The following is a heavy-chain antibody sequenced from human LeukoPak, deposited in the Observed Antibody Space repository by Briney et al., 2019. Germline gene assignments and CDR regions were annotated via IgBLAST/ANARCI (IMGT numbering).Heavy chain of an antibody. D-gene: IGHD3-22*01. CDR2: IYYSGST. V-gene: IGHV4-39*01. CDR1: GGSISSSSYY. Sequence: PSETLSLTCTVSGGSISSSSYYWGWIRQPPGKGLEWIGSIYYSGSTYYNPSLKSRVTISVDTSKNQFSLKLSSVTAADTAVYYCARQSSSGMYYFDYWGQGTLVTVSS. J-gene: IGHJ4*02. CDR3: ARQSSSGMYYFDY.